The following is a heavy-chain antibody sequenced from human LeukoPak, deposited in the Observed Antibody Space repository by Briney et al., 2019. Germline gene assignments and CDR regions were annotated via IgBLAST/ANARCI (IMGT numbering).Heavy chain of an antibody. D-gene: IGHD5-12*01. J-gene: IGHJ6*04. Sequence: TGGSLRLSCIASGFSFSDFGMHWVRQAPGKGLEWVAVISYDGSNEYYADSVKGRFTISRDNSKNTLYMQVSSLKSADTAVYYCARIHSGYEPPKEYYGMDVWGKGTTVTVSS. CDR2: ISYDGSNE. V-gene: IGHV3-30*03. CDR1: GFSFSDFG. CDR3: ARIHSGYEPPKEYYGMDV.